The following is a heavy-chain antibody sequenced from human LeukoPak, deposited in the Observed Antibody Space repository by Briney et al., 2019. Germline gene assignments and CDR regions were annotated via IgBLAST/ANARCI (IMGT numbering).Heavy chain of an antibody. CDR3: AREMQYNWKILYYYYGMDV. CDR2: IKQDGSEK. J-gene: IGHJ6*02. Sequence: GGSLRLSCAASGFTFRNYRMNWVRQAPGKGLEWVANIKQDGSEKYYVDSVKGRFTISRDNAKNSLYLQMNSLRAEDTAVYYCAREMQYNWKILYYYYGMDVWGQGTTVTVSS. D-gene: IGHD1-1*01. V-gene: IGHV3-7*01. CDR1: GFTFRNYR.